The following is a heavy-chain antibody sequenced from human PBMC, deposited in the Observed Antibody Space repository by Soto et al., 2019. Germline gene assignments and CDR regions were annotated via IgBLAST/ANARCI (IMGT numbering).Heavy chain of an antibody. D-gene: IGHD4-17*01. CDR1: GYTFTSYA. CDR3: ARDRQPYGGNSDLIGP. Sequence: GASVKVSCKASGYTFTSYAMHWVRQAPGQRLEWMGWINAGNGNTKYSQKFQGRVTITRDTSASTAYMELSSLRAEDTAVYYCARDRQPYGGNSDLIGPWGQGTLVTVSS. J-gene: IGHJ5*02. CDR2: INAGNGNT. V-gene: IGHV1-3*01.